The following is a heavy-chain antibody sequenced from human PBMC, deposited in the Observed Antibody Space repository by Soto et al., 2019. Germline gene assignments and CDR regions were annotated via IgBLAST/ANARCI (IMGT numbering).Heavy chain of an antibody. CDR1: GGTFSSYA. V-gene: IGHV1-69*13. Sequence: ASVKVSCKASGGTFSSYAISWVRQAPGQGLEWMGGIIPIFGTANYAQKFQGRVTITADESTSTAYMELSSLRSEDTSVYYCARARRSYNCFDPWGQGTLVTVSS. CDR3: ARARRSYNCFDP. CDR2: IIPIFGTA. J-gene: IGHJ5*02. D-gene: IGHD6-13*01.